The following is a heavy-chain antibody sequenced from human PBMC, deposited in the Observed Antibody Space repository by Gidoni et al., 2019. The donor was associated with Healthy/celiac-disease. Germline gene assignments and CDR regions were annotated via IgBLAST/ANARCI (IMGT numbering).Heavy chain of an antibody. Sequence: EVQLLESGGGLVQPGGSLRLSCAASGFTFSSYAMSWVRQAPGKGLEGVSAISGSGGSTYYADSVKGRFTISRDNSKNTLYLQMNSLRAEDTAVYYCASPEAYGSGSYNHWGQGTLVTVSS. D-gene: IGHD3-10*01. V-gene: IGHV3-23*01. CDR2: ISGSGGST. CDR3: ASPEAYGSGSYNH. CDR1: GFTFSSYA. J-gene: IGHJ4*02.